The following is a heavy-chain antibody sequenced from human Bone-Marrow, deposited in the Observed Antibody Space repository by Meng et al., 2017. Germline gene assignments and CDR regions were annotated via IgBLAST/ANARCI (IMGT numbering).Heavy chain of an antibody. CDR3: ARSFIAAAGGGY. J-gene: IGHJ4*02. Sequence: EVHLVESGGGLVQPGGSLRLSCAASGFTFSSTYMSWVRQAPGKGLEWVSVIYTAGGTYYADSVKGRFTISRDNSKNTLYLQMNSLRAEDTAVYYCARSFIAAAGGGYWGQGTLVTVSS. D-gene: IGHD6-13*01. CDR2: IYTAGGT. CDR1: GFTFSSTY. V-gene: IGHV3-66*01.